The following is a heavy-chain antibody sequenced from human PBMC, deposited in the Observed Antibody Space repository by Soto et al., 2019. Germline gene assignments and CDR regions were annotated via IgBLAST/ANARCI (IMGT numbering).Heavy chain of an antibody. Sequence: QVQLVQSGAEVKKPGSSVKVSCKASGGTFSSYTISWVRQAPGQGLEWMGRIIPILGIANYAQKFQGRVTITADKSTSTAYMELSSLRSEDTAVYYCARSDDDGDYVKDWFDPWGQGTLVTVSS. CDR1: GGTFSSYT. J-gene: IGHJ5*02. CDR2: IIPILGIA. CDR3: ARSDDDGDYVKDWFDP. V-gene: IGHV1-69*02. D-gene: IGHD4-17*01.